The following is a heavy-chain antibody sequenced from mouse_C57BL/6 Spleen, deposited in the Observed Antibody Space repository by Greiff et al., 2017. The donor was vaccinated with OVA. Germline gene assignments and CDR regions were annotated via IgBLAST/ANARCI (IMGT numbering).Heavy chain of an antibody. J-gene: IGHJ3*01. D-gene: IGHD2-1*01. CDR2: IYPGSGST. Sequence: QVQLQQPGAELVKPGASVKMSCKASGYTFTSYWITWVKQRPGQGLEWIGDIYPGSGSTNYNEKFKSKATLTVDTSSSTAYMQLSSLTSEDSAVYYCARRRGYGNPWFAYWGQGTLVTVSA. CDR1: GYTFTSYW. V-gene: IGHV1-55*01. CDR3: ARRRGYGNPWFAY.